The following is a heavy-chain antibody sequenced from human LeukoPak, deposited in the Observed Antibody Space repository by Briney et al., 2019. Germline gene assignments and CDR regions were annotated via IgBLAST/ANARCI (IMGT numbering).Heavy chain of an antibody. J-gene: IGHJ6*03. CDR3: AKGYCSSTSCYYYYMDV. Sequence: GGSLRLSCAASGFTFSSYSMSWVRQAPGKGLEWVANIKQDGGEKYYVDSVKGRFTISRDNAKNSLYLQMNSLRAEDTAVYYCAKGYCSSTSCYYYYMDVWGKGTTVTVSS. V-gene: IGHV3-7*01. CDR2: IKQDGGEK. D-gene: IGHD2-2*01. CDR1: GFTFSSYS.